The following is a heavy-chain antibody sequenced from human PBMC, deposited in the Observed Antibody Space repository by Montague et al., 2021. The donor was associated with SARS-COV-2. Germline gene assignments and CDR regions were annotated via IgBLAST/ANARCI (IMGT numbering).Heavy chain of an antibody. J-gene: IGHJ3*02. CDR3: ASASKKSSERWLQFDDAFDI. CDR2: RNLISST. D-gene: IGHD5-24*01. Sequence: SETLSLTCAVYGGSFSGYYWCWSRNPPGKGLEWMGERNLISSTNNNPSLKSQITISIATSKNEFSLKLSSVTAADTAAYYCASASKKSSERWLQFDDAFDIWGQGTMVTVSS. V-gene: IGHV4-34*01. CDR1: GGSFSGYY.